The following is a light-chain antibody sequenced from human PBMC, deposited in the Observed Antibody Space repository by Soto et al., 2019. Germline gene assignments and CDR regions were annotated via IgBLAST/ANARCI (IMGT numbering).Light chain of an antibody. CDR3: QKYNSAPLT. J-gene: IGKJ4*01. CDR2: AAS. CDR1: QDIRNS. Sequence: DIPMTQSPSSLSASIGDRITITCRASQDIRNSLDWYQQKPGKVPKLLIYAASTLQSGVPSRFSGSGSGTDFTLTISSLQPEDVATYSCQKYNSAPLTFGGGTEVEIK. V-gene: IGKV1-27*01.